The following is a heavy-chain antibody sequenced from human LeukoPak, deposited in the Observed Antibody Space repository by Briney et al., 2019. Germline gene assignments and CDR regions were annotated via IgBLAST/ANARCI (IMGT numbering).Heavy chain of an antibody. J-gene: IGHJ4*02. CDR1: GGSISSYY. V-gene: IGHV4-59*01. Sequence: SETLSLTCTVSGGSISSYYWSWIRQPPGKGLEWIGYIYYSGSTNYNPSLKSRVTISVDTSKNQFSLKLTSVTAADTAVYYCARVTPLGYCSGGSCAVSDYWGRGTLVTVSS. CDR3: ARVTPLGYCSGGSCAVSDY. CDR2: IYYSGST. D-gene: IGHD2-15*01.